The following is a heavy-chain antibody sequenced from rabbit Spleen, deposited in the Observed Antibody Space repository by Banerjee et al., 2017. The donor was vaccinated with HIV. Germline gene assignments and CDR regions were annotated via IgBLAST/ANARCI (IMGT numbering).Heavy chain of an antibody. CDR1: GFSFSSSYD. D-gene: IGHD4-2*01. CDR3: ARDAGTYDYIDVVFIL. J-gene: IGHJ4*01. Sequence: QEQLVESGGGLVQPEGSLTLTCKASGFSFSSSYDMCWGRQAPGEGLEWINCIYTGNGETYYANSAKRRFTISKTSSNTVPLQMTGLTAADTATYFCARDAGTYDYIDVVFILSDPRTLVTDS. CDR2: IYTGNGET. V-gene: IGHV1S45*01.